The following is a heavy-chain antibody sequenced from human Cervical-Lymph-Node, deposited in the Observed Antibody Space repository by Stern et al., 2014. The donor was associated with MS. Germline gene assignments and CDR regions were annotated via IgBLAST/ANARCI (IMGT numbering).Heavy chain of an antibody. Sequence: EVQLLESGGGLVQPGRSLRLSCAASGFTFDDYAMHWVRQAPGKGLEWVSGISWNSGSIGYADSVKGRFTISRDNAKNSLYLQMNSLRAEDTALYYCAKDIAEGYYYYGMDVWGQGTTVTVSS. V-gene: IGHV3-9*01. J-gene: IGHJ6*02. CDR1: GFTFDDYA. CDR2: ISWNSGSI. CDR3: AKDIAEGYYYYGMDV. D-gene: IGHD6-13*01.